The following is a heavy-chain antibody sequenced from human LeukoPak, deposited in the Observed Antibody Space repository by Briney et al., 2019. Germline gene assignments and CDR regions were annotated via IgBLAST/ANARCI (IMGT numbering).Heavy chain of an antibody. J-gene: IGHJ4*02. Sequence: SQTLSLTCTVSGDSISSGGNYWSWLRQRPGQGLEWIVCIYHSGNTYYTPSLKSRLTMSVDTSKNQFSLKLSSVTAADTAVYYCARDVLRYYVDSWGQGTLVTVSS. D-gene: IGHD2-8*02. CDR2: IYHSGNT. CDR1: GDSISSGGNY. CDR3: ARDVLRYYVDS. V-gene: IGHV4-31*03.